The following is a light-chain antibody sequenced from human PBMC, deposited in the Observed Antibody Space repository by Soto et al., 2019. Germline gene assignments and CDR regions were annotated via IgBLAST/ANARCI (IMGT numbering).Light chain of an antibody. CDR3: QQYNSFPFT. CDR1: QTTSSW. Sequence: DIQMTQSPSTLSASVGDRVIITCRASQTTSSWLAWYQQKPGEAPNLLIYDTSSLQSGVPSRFSGSGSGTEFTLTISSLQPDDFATYYCQQYNSFPFTFVQGTKVDSK. V-gene: IGKV1-5*01. J-gene: IGKJ2*01. CDR2: DTS.